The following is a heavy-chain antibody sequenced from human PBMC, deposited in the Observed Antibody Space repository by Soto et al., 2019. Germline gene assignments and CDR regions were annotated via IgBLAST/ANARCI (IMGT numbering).Heavy chain of an antibody. V-gene: IGHV4-59*08. CDR1: GGSISGDC. J-gene: IGHJ5*02. D-gene: IGHD3-22*01. CDR2: TANT. Sequence: SETMCVTCSVAGGSISGDCWSWIRQNPGKGLEWIGYTANTNYNPSLMGRVTISVDTSKNQFSLKVTSVTAADTAVYYCARHGREDSRGFYSWFDPRGQGTLVTVSS. CDR3: ARHGREDSRGFYSWFDP.